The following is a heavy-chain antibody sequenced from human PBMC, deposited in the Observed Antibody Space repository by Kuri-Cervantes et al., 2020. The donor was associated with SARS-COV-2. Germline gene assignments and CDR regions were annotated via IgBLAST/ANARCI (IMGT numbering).Heavy chain of an antibody. J-gene: IGHJ4*02. CDR1: GYTFTSYY. CDR2: INPSSCSK. CDR3: ARSPANGEYDEWFDY. V-gene: IGHV1-46*01. Sequence: ASVNVSCKASGYTFTSYYMHGVRQAPGQGLEWMRIINPSSCSKSYVQKFQGRVTMTRDTYTSTVYMELSSLRSEDTAVYYCARSPANGEYDEWFDYWGQGTLVTVSS. D-gene: IGHD4-17*01.